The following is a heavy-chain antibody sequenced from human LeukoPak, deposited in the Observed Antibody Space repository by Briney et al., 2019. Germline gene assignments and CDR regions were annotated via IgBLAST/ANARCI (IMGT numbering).Heavy chain of an antibody. Sequence: ASVKVSCKASGYTFTSYDINWVRQATGQGLEWMGWVNPNSGNTGYAQKFQGRVTITRNTSISTAYMELSSLRSEDTAVYYCARIGHDLYQTFDSWGHGTLITVSS. CDR2: VNPNSGNT. CDR3: ARIGHDLYQTFDS. CDR1: GYTFTSYD. J-gene: IGHJ5*01. D-gene: IGHD2-2*01. V-gene: IGHV1-8*03.